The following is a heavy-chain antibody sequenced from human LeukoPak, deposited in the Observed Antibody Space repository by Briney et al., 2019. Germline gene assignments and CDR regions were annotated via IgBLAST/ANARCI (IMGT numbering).Heavy chain of an antibody. J-gene: IGHJ6*03. Sequence: GGSLRLSCAASGFTFSSYAMHWVRQAPGKGLEWVALIPYDGSNKYYADSVKGRFTISRDNSKNTLYLQMNSLRAEDTAVYYCAREGGYDYGRADYYYYMDVWGKGTTVTVSS. V-gene: IGHV3-30*04. CDR1: GFTFSSYA. CDR3: AREGGYDYGRADYYYYMDV. D-gene: IGHD5-12*01. CDR2: IPYDGSNK.